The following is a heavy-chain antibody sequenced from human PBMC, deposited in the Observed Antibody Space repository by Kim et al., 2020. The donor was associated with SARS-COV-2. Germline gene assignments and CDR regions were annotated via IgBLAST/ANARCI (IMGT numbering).Heavy chain of an antibody. CDR2: INHSGST. D-gene: IGHD2-15*01. Sequence: SETLSLTCAVYGGSFSGYYWSWIRQPPGKGLEWIGEINHSGSTNYNPSLKSRVTISVDTSKNQFSLKLSSVTAADTAVYYCARATLGYWGQGTLVTVSS. V-gene: IGHV4-34*01. CDR1: GGSFSGYY. CDR3: ARATLGY. J-gene: IGHJ4*02.